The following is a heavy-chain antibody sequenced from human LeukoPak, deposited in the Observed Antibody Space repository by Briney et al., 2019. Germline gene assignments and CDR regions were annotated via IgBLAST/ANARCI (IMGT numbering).Heavy chain of an antibody. D-gene: IGHD4-17*01. Sequence: SQTLSLTRTVSRGSISSGGYYLSWIRHHPGKGLEWIVYIYYSGSTYYNPSLKSRVTISVDTSKNYLSLNLSSVTAADTAVYYSARHYGDDYYGMDFWGQGTTVTVSS. CDR3: ARHYGDDYYGMDF. J-gene: IGHJ6*02. CDR1: RGSISSGGYY. V-gene: IGHV4-31*03. CDR2: IYYSGST.